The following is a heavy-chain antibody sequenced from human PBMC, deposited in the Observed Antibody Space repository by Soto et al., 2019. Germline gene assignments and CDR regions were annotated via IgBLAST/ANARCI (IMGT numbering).Heavy chain of an antibody. V-gene: IGHV3-23*01. Sequence: LRLSCAASGFTFSSYAMSWVRQAPGKGLEWVSAISAYGGGTHYADSVKGRFTISRDNSKNTLYLQMNSLRAEDTAVYYCAKTLHIEVPGTYYGMDVWGQGTTVTVSS. CDR2: ISAYGGGT. CDR3: AKTLHIEVPGTYYGMDV. D-gene: IGHD2-15*01. CDR1: GFTFSSYA. J-gene: IGHJ6*02.